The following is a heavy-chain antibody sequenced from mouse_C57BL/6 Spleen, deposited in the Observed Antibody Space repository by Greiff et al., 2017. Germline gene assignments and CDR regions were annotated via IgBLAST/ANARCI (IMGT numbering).Heavy chain of an antibody. Sequence: QVQLKQPGAELVRPGTSVKLSCKASGYTFTSYWMHWVKQRPGQGLEWIGVIDPSDSYTNYNQKFKGKATLTVDTSSSTAYMQLSSLTSEDSAVYYCARYYYGSSYFDYWGQGTTLTVSS. CDR2: IDPSDSYT. D-gene: IGHD1-1*01. CDR3: ARYYYGSSYFDY. V-gene: IGHV1-59*01. CDR1: GYTFTSYW. J-gene: IGHJ2*01.